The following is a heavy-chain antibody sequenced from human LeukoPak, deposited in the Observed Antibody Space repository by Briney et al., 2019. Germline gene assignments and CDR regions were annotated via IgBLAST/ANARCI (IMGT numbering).Heavy chain of an antibody. CDR3: AGVLGVRDLAYFDY. Sequence: GGSLRLSCAASGFTFSDYYMTWIRQAPGKGLVWVSRIRSDGSSTSYADSVRGRFTISRDNAKNTLYLQMNSLRAEDTAVYYCAGVLGVRDLAYFDYWGHGTLVTVSS. CDR1: GFTFSDYY. D-gene: IGHD3-10*01. V-gene: IGHV3-74*01. J-gene: IGHJ4*01. CDR2: IRSDGSST.